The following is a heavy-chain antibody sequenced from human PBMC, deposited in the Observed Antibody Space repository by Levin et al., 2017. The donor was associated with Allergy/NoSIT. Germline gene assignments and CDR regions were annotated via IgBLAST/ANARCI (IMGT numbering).Heavy chain of an antibody. D-gene: IGHD2-15*01. CDR2: ISGSGGST. CDR3: AKDCRPLTKPRSDGMDV. V-gene: IGHV3-23*01. J-gene: IGHJ6*02. CDR1: GFTFSSYA. Sequence: GGSLRLSCAASGFTFSSYAMSWVRQAPGKGLEWVSTISGSGGSTYYADSVKGRFTISRDNSKNTLYLQMNSLRAEDTAVYYCAKDCRPLTKPRSDGMDVWGQGTTVTVSS.